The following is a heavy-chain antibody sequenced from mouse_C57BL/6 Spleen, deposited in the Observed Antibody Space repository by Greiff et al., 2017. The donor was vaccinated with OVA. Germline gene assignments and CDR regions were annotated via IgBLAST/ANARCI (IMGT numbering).Heavy chain of an antibody. D-gene: IGHD1-1*01. CDR3: AREGDITTVVATFGYFDY. V-gene: IGHV3-6*01. J-gene: IGHJ2*01. CDR2: ISYDGSN. Sequence: EVQLVESGPGLVKPSQSLSLTCSVTGYSITSGYYWNWIRQFPGNKLEWMGYISYDGSNNYNPSLKNRISITRDTSKNQFFLKLNSVTTEDTATYYCAREGDITTVVATFGYFDYWGKGTTLTVSS. CDR1: GYSITSGYY.